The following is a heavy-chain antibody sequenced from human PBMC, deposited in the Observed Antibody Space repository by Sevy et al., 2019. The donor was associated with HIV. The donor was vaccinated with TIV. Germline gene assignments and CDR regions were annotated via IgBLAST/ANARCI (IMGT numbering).Heavy chain of an antibody. J-gene: IGHJ6*02. V-gene: IGHV3-33*01. Sequence: GGSLRLSCAASGFTFSIYGMHWVRQTPGKGLEWVAVIWYDGSKKYFADSVRGRLAISRDNSENTVYLQMNSLRAEDTAVYYCARLCTGFIYYYYYGMDVWGQGTTVTVSS. CDR1: GFTFSIYG. CDR2: IWYDGSKK. D-gene: IGHD2-2*01. CDR3: ARLCTGFIYYYYYGMDV.